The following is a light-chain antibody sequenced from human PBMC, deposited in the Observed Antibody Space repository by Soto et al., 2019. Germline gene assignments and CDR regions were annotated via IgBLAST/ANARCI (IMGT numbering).Light chain of an antibody. CDR1: ASLLHTDDKTY. V-gene: IGKV2D-29*01. CDR2: EGS. CDR3: MQSIQFPVT. J-gene: IGKJ4*01. Sequence: VVVTQTPLSLSVTPGQPASISCKSSASLLHTDDKTYLYWYLHKPGQPPQLLIYEGSKRFSGVSDRFSGSGSGTDFTLKISRVEAGDVGVYYCMQSIQFPVTFGGGTKVDIK.